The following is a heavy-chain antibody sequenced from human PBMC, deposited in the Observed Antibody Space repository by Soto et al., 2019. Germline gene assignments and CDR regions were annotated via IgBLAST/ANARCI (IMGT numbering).Heavy chain of an antibody. CDR1: GFTFSTYS. Sequence: PGGSLRLSCAASGFTFSTYSMNWVRQAPGKGLEWVSGITWNSGTIGYADSVKGRFTISRDNAENSLYLQMNSLRPEDTALYYCAKDSPVAGFFNAFDIWGQGTMVTVSS. CDR3: AKDSPVAGFFNAFDI. V-gene: IGHV3-9*01. CDR2: ITWNSGTI. J-gene: IGHJ3*02. D-gene: IGHD6-19*01.